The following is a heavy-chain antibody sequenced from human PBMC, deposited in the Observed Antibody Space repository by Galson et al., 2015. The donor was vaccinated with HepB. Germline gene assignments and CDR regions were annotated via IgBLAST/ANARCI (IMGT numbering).Heavy chain of an antibody. Sequence: SVKVSCKASGGNLSDYTIAWVRQAPGQRPEWMGRIIPILSLANYAQKFQDRVTITADKSTSTTYMELSSLRSEDTAVYYCVKDIPPFSSGYYPRMDYWGQGTLVTVSS. D-gene: IGHD3-22*01. CDR2: IIPILSLA. J-gene: IGHJ4*02. CDR3: VKDIPPFSSGYYPRMDY. V-gene: IGHV1-69*02. CDR1: GGNLSDYT.